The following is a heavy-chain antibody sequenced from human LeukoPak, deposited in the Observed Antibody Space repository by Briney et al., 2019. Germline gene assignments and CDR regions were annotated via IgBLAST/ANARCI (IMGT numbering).Heavy chain of an antibody. CDR1: GYTFTGYY. CDR3: ARGGFTYYDFWSGKHTRDAFDI. D-gene: IGHD3-3*01. J-gene: IGHJ3*02. V-gene: IGHV1-2*02. Sequence: ASVKVSCKPSGYTFTGYYMHWGRQAPGQGLEWMGWINPNSGGTNYAQKCQGRGTTTRDTSVSTAYVELSRLRSDDTAVYYCARGGFTYYDFWSGKHTRDAFDIWGQGTKVTVSS. CDR2: INPNSGGT.